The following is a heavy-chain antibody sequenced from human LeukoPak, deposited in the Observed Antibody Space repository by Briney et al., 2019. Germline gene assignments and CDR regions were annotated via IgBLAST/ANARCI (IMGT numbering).Heavy chain of an antibody. J-gene: IGHJ4*02. CDR3: ARAIDLPPLLWFAGARSGEFDY. Sequence: PGGSLRLSCAASGFTFSNYWMHWVRQAPGKGLVWVSRINSDGRSTNYADSVKGRFTISRDNAKNTLYLQMNSLRAEDTAVYYCARAIDLPPLLWFAGARSGEFDYWGQGTLVTVSS. CDR2: INSDGRST. CDR1: GFTFSNYW. D-gene: IGHD3-10*01. V-gene: IGHV3-74*01.